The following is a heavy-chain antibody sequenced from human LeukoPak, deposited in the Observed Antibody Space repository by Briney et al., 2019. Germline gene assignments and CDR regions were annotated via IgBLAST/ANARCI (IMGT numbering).Heavy chain of an antibody. Sequence: SETLSLTCTVSGGSISSYYWSWIRQPPGKGLEWIGYIYYSGSTNYNPSLKSRVTISVDTSKNQFSLKLSSVTAADTAVYYCARGLSSSWTYYFDYWGQGALVTVSS. CDR3: ARGLSSSWTYYFDY. V-gene: IGHV4-59*01. J-gene: IGHJ4*02. CDR2: IYYSGST. CDR1: GGSISSYY. D-gene: IGHD6-13*01.